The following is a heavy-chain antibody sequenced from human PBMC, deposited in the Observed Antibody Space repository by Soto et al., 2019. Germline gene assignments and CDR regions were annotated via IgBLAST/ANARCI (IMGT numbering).Heavy chain of an antibody. CDR3: ARGRWLRSSFDY. V-gene: IGHV1-18*01. D-gene: IGHD5-12*01. J-gene: IGHJ4*02. Sequence: ASVKVSCKASGYSYTSYGISWVRQAPGQGLEWMGWISAYNGNTNYAQKLQGRVTMTTDTSTSTAYMELRSLRSDDTAVYYCARGRWLRSSFDYWGQGSLVTVSS. CDR2: ISAYNGNT. CDR1: GYSYTSYG.